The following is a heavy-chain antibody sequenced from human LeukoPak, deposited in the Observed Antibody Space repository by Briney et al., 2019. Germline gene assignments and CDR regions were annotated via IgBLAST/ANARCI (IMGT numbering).Heavy chain of an antibody. CDR2: IYPGDSIL. CDR1: GNSFTNHW. D-gene: IGHD6-13*01. Sequence: GESLKISCKGFGNSFTNHWIGWVRQMPGKGLGWMGIIYPGDSILHYSPSFQGQVTISADKSMSTAYLQWTSLKASDSAIYYCACRRYSDTWSDPWGQGTLVTVSS. J-gene: IGHJ5*02. CDR3: ACRRYSDTWSDP. V-gene: IGHV5-51*01.